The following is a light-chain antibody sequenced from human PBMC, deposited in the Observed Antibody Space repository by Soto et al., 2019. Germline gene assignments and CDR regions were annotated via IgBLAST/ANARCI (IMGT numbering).Light chain of an antibody. J-gene: IGLJ3*02. Sequence: QSVLTQPPSVSGAPGQRVTISCTGSSSNIGACYDVHWYQQLPGTAPKLLIYGNNNRPSGVPDRFSGSKSGTSASLAITGRQAEDEADYYCRSSYVGPGGMFGGGTKVTVL. CDR3: RSSYVGPGGM. CDR2: GNN. CDR1: SSNIGACYD. V-gene: IGLV1-40*01.